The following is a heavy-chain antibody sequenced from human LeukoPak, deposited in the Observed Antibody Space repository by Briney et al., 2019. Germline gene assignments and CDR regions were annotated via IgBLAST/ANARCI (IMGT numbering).Heavy chain of an antibody. V-gene: IGHV1-18*01. CDR3: ARGGAIDSSSSEIDY. D-gene: IGHD6-6*01. CDR2: ISAYNGNT. J-gene: IGHJ4*02. Sequence: ASVKVSCKASGYTFTSYGISWVRRAPGQGLEWMGWISAYNGNTNYAQKLQGRVTMTTDTSTSTAYMELRSLRSDDTAVYYCARGGAIDSSSSEIDYWGQGTLVTVSS. CDR1: GYTFTSYG.